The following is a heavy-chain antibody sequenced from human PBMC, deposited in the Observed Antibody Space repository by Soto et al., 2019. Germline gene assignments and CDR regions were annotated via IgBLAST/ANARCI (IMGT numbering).Heavy chain of an antibody. CDR3: TIGSWSGEVFDI. CDR1: GGTFSTYS. CDR2: IIPMLGVR. J-gene: IGHJ3*02. V-gene: IGHV1-69*02. D-gene: IGHD2-21*01. Sequence: QVQLVQSGAEVKKPGSSVKVSCKDTGGTFSTYSMFWVRQAPGQGLEWMGRIIPMLGVRNFAQRFQDRVTITADKSTATVHMELSSLRSEDTALYYCTIGSWSGEVFDIWGQGTMVTVSS.